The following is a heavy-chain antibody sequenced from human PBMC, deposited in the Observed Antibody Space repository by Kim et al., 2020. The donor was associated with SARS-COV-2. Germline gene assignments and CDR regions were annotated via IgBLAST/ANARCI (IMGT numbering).Heavy chain of an antibody. V-gene: IGHV4-59*01. CDR3: ARDPATNTYYFDY. D-gene: IGHD1-1*01. Sequence: YHPSLTSRVTISVDTSKNQFSLKLSSVTAADTAVYYCARDPATNTYYFDYWGQGTLVTVSS. J-gene: IGHJ4*02.